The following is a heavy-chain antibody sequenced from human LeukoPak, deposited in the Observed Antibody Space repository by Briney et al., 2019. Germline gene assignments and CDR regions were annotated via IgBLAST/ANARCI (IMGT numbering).Heavy chain of an antibody. CDR2: INHNGNVN. Sequence: PGGSLRLSCAASGFTFSSYWMNWARQAPGKGLEWVASINHNGNVNYYVDSVKGRFTISRDNAKNSLYLQMSNLRAEDTAVYYCAREIGGLGYDHWGQGVLVTVSS. CDR1: GFTFSSYW. J-gene: IGHJ4*02. V-gene: IGHV3-7*01. D-gene: IGHD2/OR15-2a*01. CDR3: AREIGGLGYDH.